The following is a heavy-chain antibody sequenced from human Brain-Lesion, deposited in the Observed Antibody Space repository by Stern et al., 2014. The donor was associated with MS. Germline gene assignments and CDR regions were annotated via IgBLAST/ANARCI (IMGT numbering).Heavy chain of an antibody. D-gene: IGHD3-3*01. J-gene: IGHJ6*02. CDR3: ARDQRGITIFGVVTDYYYLGMDV. CDR1: GYIFTGYY. V-gene: IGHV1-2*02. Sequence: VQLVESGAEVKKPGASVKVSCKTSGYIFTGYYIHWVRQAPGQGLEWMAWINPNTGGQKSAPKFQGRVTMSRDTSISTAYVDLSSLTSDDTAVYYCARDQRGITIFGVVTDYYYLGMDVWGQGTTVTVSS. CDR2: INPNTGGQ.